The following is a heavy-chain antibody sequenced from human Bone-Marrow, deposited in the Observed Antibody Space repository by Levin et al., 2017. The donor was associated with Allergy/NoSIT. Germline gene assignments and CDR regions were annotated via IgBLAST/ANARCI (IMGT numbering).Heavy chain of an antibody. CDR3: AREYSYGQYFFDF. CDR1: GASISGHY. CDR2: IFLGGVT. Sequence: SSETLSLTCTVSGASISGHYWSWIRQPAGKGLEWIGRIFLGGVTNYNASLRSRVTITGDMSRNEVSLRLTSVTAADTAIYYCAREYSYGQYFFDFWGPGTEVTVSS. D-gene: IGHD5-18*01. V-gene: IGHV4-4*07. J-gene: IGHJ4*02.